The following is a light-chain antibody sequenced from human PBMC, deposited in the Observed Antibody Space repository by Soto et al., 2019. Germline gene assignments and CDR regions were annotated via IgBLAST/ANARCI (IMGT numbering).Light chain of an antibody. Sequence: QPVLTQPASVSGSPGQSITISCTGTSSDVGGYNYVSWYQQHPGKAPKLMIYDVSNRPSGVSNRFSGSKSVNTASLTISGLQAEDEADYYCSSYTSSSTEVFGGGTKVTVL. J-gene: IGLJ2*01. V-gene: IGLV2-14*03. CDR2: DVS. CDR3: SSYTSSSTEV. CDR1: SSDVGGYNY.